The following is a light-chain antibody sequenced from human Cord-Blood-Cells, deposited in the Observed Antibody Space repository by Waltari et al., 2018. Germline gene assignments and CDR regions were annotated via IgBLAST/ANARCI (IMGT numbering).Light chain of an antibody. J-gene: IGKJ1*01. CDR3: KKYYSTPT. Sequence: DILMTQSPDSLAVSLGERATINCKSSQSDLYSSNNKNYLAWYQQKPGQPPKLLIYWASTRESGVPDRFSGSGSGTDFTLTISSLQAEDGAVYYCKKYYSTPTFDQGTKVEIK. V-gene: IGKV4-1*01. CDR1: QSDLYSSNNKNY. CDR2: WAS.